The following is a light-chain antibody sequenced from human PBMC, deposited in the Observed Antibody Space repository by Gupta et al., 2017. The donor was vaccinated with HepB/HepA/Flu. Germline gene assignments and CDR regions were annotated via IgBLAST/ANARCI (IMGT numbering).Light chain of an antibody. J-gene: IGKJ2*01. CDR1: QSINSY. CDR2: ATS. Sequence: SSVGDRVTLICRASQSINSYLNWYQQKVGTAPKLLIYATSTLQSGVPSRFSGSGYGTDFTLSISDVQPEDFATYYCQQNFNAPNTFGQGTKLDIK. CDR3: QQNFNAPNT. V-gene: IGKV1-39*01.